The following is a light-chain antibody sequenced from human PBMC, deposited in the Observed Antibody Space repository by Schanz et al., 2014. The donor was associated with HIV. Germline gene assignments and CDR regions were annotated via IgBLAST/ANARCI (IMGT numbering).Light chain of an antibody. CDR2: GAS. Sequence: EIVLTQSPGTLSLSPGERATLSCRASQSVSSTYVAWYQHKPGQAPRLLIYGASSRATDIPDRFSGSGSGTDFTLTISRLEPEDFAVYYCQQYSSSPLTFGGGTKVEIK. CDR3: QQYSSSPLT. CDR1: QSVSSTY. V-gene: IGKV3-20*01. J-gene: IGKJ4*01.